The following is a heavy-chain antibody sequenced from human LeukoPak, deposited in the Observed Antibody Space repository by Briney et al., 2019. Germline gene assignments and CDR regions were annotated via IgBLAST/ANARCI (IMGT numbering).Heavy chain of an antibody. CDR3: ATVDVVPAAISLGVNI. CDR2: VDPEDGET. V-gene: IGHV1-69-2*01. CDR1: GYTFTDYY. J-gene: IGHJ3*02. Sequence: ATVKISCEVSGYTFTDYYMHWVQQAPGKGLEWMGVVDPEDGETIYAEKFQGRVTITADTSTDTAYMELSSLRSEDTAVYYCATVDVVPAAISLGVNIWGQGTMVTVSS. D-gene: IGHD2-2*01.